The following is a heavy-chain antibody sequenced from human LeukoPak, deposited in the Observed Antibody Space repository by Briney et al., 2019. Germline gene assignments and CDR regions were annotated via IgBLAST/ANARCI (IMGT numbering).Heavy chain of an antibody. CDR2: IYYSGST. CDR1: GGSISSYY. D-gene: IGHD5-18*01. V-gene: IGHV4-59*01. CDR3: ARDRYSYGSLFDY. J-gene: IGHJ4*02. Sequence: SETLSLTCTVSGGSISSYYWSWIRQPPGKGLEWIGYIYYSGSTNYNPSLKRRVTISVDTSKNQFSLKLSSVNAADMAVYYCARDRYSYGSLFDYWGQGTLVTVSS.